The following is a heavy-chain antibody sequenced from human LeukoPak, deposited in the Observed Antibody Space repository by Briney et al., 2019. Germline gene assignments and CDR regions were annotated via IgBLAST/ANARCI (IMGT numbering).Heavy chain of an antibody. CDR1: GYTFTSYD. CDR2: INPNSGGT. V-gene: IGHV1-2*06. Sequence: GASVKVSCKASGYTFTSYDINWVRQAPGQGLEWMGRINPNSGGTNYAQKFQGRVTMTRDTSISTASMELSSLRSDDTAVYYCTRSDYDTSGEFDYWGQGTLVTVSS. J-gene: IGHJ4*02. CDR3: TRSDYDTSGEFDY. D-gene: IGHD3-22*01.